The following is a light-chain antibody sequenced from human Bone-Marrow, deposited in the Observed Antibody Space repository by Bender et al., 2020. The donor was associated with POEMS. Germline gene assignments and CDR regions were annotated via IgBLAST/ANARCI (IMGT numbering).Light chain of an antibody. V-gene: IGLV2-11*01. CDR2: GVS. Sequence: QSALTQPRSVSGSPGQSVTISCTGTSSDVGGYNYVSWYQQHPGKAPKLMIYGVSKRPSGVPDRFSGSKSGNTASLTISGLQAEDEADYYCSSYTTTNTPVVFGGGTKLTVL. CDR1: SSDVGGYNY. CDR3: SSYTTTNTPVV. J-gene: IGLJ2*01.